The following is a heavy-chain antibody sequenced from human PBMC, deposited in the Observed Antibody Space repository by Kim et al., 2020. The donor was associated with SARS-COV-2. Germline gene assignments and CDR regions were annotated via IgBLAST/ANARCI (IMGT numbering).Heavy chain of an antibody. CDR2: ISSSSSYI. J-gene: IGHJ4*02. CDR3: ARNYYDFWSGYYTGINY. V-gene: IGHV3-21*01. D-gene: IGHD3-3*01. Sequence: GGSLRLSCAASGFTFSSYSMNWVRQAPGKGLEWVSSISSSSSYIYYADSVKGRFTISRDNAKNSLYLQMNSQRAEDTAVYYCARNYYDFWSGYYTGINYCGQGTLVTVSS. CDR1: GFTFSSYS.